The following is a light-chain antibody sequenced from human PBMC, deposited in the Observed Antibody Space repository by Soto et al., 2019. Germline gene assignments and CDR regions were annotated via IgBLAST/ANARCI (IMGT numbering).Light chain of an antibody. CDR3: QQLNSSPLT. Sequence: DIQLTQSPSFLSASVRDRVTITCRASQGISSYLAWYQQKPGKAPKLLIYAASTLQSGVPSRFSGSGSGTEFPLTISSLQPEDFATYYCQQLNSSPLTFGGGTKVEIK. J-gene: IGKJ4*01. CDR1: QGISSY. V-gene: IGKV1-9*01. CDR2: AAS.